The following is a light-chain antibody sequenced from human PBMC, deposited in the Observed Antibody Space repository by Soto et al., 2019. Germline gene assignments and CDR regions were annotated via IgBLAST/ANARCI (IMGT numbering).Light chain of an antibody. J-gene: IGKJ2*01. V-gene: IGKV1-27*01. CDR1: QGIYSH. CDR3: QKCDSAPDT. Sequence: DIQMTQSPSSLSASVGDRVTITCRASQGIYSHLAWYQQKAGKVPKLLITAASSLQSGVPSRFSGSGFGTDFTLTISGLQPEDVATYFCQKCDSAPDTFGQGTKLEIK. CDR2: AAS.